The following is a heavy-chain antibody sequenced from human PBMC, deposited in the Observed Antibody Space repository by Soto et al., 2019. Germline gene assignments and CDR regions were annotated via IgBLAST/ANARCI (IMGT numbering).Heavy chain of an antibody. V-gene: IGHV4-59*01. CDR3: ARRVAGGTDEFAP. D-gene: IGHD2-15*01. J-gene: IGHJ5*02. CDR1: GGSISSYS. Sequence: PSKTLSLTCTVSGGSISSYSWSWIRQPPGKGLEWIGYIYYSGSTNYNPSLKSRVTISVDTSKNQFSLKLSSVTAADTAVYYCARRVAGGTDEFAPCGPGTLVTVSS. CDR2: IYYSGST.